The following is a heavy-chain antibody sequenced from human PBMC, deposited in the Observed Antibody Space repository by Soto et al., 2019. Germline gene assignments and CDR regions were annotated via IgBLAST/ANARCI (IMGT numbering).Heavy chain of an antibody. CDR1: GFTFSNYA. V-gene: IGHV3-23*01. Sequence: EVQLLESGGGLVQPGGSLRLSCVVSGFTFSNYAMTWVRQAPGKGLEWVSSMSSSTYYTDSVKGRFTISRDNSKNTLYLQMNSLRAQDTAMYYCAKGSSWSEFGYWGQGTLVTVSS. CDR3: AKGSSWSEFGY. D-gene: IGHD3-16*01. CDR2: MSSST. J-gene: IGHJ4*02.